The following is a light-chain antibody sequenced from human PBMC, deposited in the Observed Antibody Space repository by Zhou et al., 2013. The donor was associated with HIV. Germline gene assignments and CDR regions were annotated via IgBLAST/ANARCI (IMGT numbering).Light chain of an antibody. CDR1: QTLVHIGGGTY. Sequence: EIVLTQTPLSSPVTVGQPASISCKSSQTLVHIGGGTYLNWLHQRPGQPPRLLIYKISNRFSGVPDRFSGSGAGTDFTLKISRVEAEDVGVYYCMQATQLRSFGQGTKLEIK. CDR3: MQATQLRS. J-gene: IGKJ2*03. V-gene: IGKV2-24*01. CDR2: KIS.